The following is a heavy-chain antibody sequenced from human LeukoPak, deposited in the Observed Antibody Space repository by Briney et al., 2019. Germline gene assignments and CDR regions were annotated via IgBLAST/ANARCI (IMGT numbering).Heavy chain of an antibody. Sequence: SETLSLTCAVYGGSFSGYYWSWIRQPPGKGLEWIGEINHSGSTNYNPSLKSRVTISVDTSKNQFSLKLSSVAAADTAVYYCASLAGTQYYYYYMDVWGKGTTVTVSS. D-gene: IGHD6-19*01. V-gene: IGHV4-34*01. J-gene: IGHJ6*03. CDR2: INHSGST. CDR3: ASLAGTQYYYYYMDV. CDR1: GGSFSGYY.